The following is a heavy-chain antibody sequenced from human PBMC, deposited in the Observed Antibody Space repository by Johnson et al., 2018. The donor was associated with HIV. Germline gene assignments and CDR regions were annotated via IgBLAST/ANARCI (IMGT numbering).Heavy chain of an antibody. Sequence: QVQLVESGGGVVQPGGSLRLSCAASGFTFSTYAMHWVRQAPGKGLEWVALVWYDGGNKYYADSVKGRFTIFRDNSENTLYLQMNSLRAEDTAVYYCARPGYYDSSGLDAFDIWGQGTMVTVSS. J-gene: IGHJ3*02. D-gene: IGHD3-22*01. CDR1: GFTFSTYA. V-gene: IGHV3-33*01. CDR3: ARPGYYDSSGLDAFDI. CDR2: VWYDGGNK.